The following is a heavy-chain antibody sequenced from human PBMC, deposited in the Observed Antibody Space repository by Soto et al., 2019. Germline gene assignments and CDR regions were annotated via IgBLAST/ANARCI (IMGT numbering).Heavy chain of an antibody. Sequence: ASVKVSCKASGYTFTTYAMHWVRQAPGQRLEWLAWINPGNGNTKYSQKFQGRVTITRDTSTNTAYMELRSLRSDDTAVYYCARYSCSSTSCYRSPYYYYGMDVWGQGTTVTVSS. CDR2: INPGNGNT. J-gene: IGHJ6*02. V-gene: IGHV1-3*01. CDR1: GYTFTTYA. CDR3: ARYSCSSTSCYRSPYYYYGMDV. D-gene: IGHD2-2*01.